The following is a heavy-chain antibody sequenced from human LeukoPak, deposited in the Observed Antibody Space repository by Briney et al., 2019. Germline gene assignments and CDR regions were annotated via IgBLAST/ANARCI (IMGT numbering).Heavy chain of an antibody. CDR3: ASSGSGWYYFDY. CDR2: INPNSGGT. D-gene: IGHD6-19*01. J-gene: IGHJ4*02. V-gene: IGHV1-2*02. CDR1: GFTFTAYH. Sequence: ASVKVSCKASGFTFTAYHMHWVRQAPGQGLEWMGWINPNSGGTNYAQKFQGRVTMTTDTSTSTAYMELRSLRSDDTAVYYCASSGSGWYYFDYWGQGTLVTVSS.